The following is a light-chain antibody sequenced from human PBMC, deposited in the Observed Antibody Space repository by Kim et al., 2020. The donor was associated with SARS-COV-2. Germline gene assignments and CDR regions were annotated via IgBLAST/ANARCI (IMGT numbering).Light chain of an antibody. V-gene: IGLV2-8*01. J-gene: IGLJ1*01. Sequence: QSALTQPPSASGSPGQSVAISCTGTSSDIGAYNFVSWYQQHPGKAPKLMIYEVSKRPSGVPDRFSGSKSGHTASLTVSGLQAEDEADYYCCSYAGNDNYVFGTGTKVTVL. CDR2: EVS. CDR3: CSYAGNDNYV. CDR1: SSDIGAYNF.